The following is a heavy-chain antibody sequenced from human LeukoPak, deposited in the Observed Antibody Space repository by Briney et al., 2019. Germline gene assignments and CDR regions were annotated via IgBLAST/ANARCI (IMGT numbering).Heavy chain of an antibody. CDR2: ISYDGSNK. CDR1: GFTFGDYA. D-gene: IGHD3-22*01. Sequence: GGSLRLSCTASGFTFGDYAMHWVRQAPGKGLEWVAVISYDGSNKYYADSVKGRFTISRDNSKNTLYLQMNSLRAEDTAVYYCARGTHYYDSSGYELGPYYYYGMDVWGQGTTVTVSS. J-gene: IGHJ6*02. V-gene: IGHV3-30-3*01. CDR3: ARGTHYYDSSGYELGPYYYYGMDV.